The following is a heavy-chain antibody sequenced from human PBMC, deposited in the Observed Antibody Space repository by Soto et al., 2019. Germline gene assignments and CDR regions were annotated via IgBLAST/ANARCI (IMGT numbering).Heavy chain of an antibody. D-gene: IGHD3-10*01. V-gene: IGHV4-61*01. Sequence: PSENLSLTCTVSGGSVSSGSYYWSWIRQPPGKGLEWIGYIYYSGSTNYNPSLKSRVTISVDTSKNQFSLKLSSVTAADTAVYYCEREGSWFGELLRAFDIWGQGTMGTVS. CDR1: GGSVSSGSYY. J-gene: IGHJ3*02. CDR2: IYYSGST. CDR3: EREGSWFGELLRAFDI.